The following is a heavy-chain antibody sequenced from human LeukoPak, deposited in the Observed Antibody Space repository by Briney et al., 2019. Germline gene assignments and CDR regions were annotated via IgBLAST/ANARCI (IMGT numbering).Heavy chain of an antibody. V-gene: IGHV1-69*13. CDR3: ARAPYYDFWSGYYWYYYGMDV. J-gene: IGHJ6*02. Sequence: GASVKVSCKASGGTFSSYAISWVRQAPGQGLEWMGGIIPIFGTANYAQKFQGRVTITADESTSTAYMELSSLRSDDTAVYYCARAPYYDFWSGYYWYYYGMDVWGQGTTVTVSS. CDR1: GGTFSSYA. CDR2: IIPIFGTA. D-gene: IGHD3-3*01.